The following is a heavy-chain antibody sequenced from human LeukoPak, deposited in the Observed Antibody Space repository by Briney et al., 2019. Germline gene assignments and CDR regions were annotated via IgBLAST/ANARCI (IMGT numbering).Heavy chain of an antibody. CDR1: GSTFSSYW. Sequence: GGSLRLSCAASGSTFSSYWMSWVRQAPGKGLEWVANIKQDGSEKYYVDSMKGRFTISRDNAKNSLYLQMNSLRAEDTAVYYCARGGFYYYDSVYDYWGQGTLVTVSS. CDR3: ARGGFYYYDSVYDY. V-gene: IGHV3-7*01. CDR2: IKQDGSEK. J-gene: IGHJ4*02. D-gene: IGHD3-22*01.